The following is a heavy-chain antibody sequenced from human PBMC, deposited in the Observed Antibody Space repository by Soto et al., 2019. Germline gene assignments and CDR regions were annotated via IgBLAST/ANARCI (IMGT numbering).Heavy chain of an antibody. CDR2: IIPIFGTA. CDR1: GGTFSSYA. CDR3: ARNYYDSSGYFY. Sequence: ASVKVSCKASGGTFSSYAISWVRQAPGQGLEWMGGIIPIFGTANYAQKFQGRVTITADKSTSTAYMELSSLRSEDTAVYYCARNYYDSSGYFYWGQGTLVTVSS. D-gene: IGHD3-22*01. V-gene: IGHV1-69*06. J-gene: IGHJ4*02.